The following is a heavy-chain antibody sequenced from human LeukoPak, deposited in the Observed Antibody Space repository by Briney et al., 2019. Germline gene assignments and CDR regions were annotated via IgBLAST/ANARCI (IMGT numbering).Heavy chain of an antibody. CDR1: GFTFSSYS. CDR3: ARPQQQHESDDAFDI. J-gene: IGHJ3*02. Sequence: PGGSLRLSCSASGFTFSSYSMNWVRQAPGKGLEWVSSISSSSSYIYYADSVKGRFTISRDNAKNSLYLQMNSLRAEDTAVYYCARPQQQHESDDAFDIWGQGTMVTVSS. CDR2: ISSSSSYI. V-gene: IGHV3-21*01. D-gene: IGHD6-13*01.